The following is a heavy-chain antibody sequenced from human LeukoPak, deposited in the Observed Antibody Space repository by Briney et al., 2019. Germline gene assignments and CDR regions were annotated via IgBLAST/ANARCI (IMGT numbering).Heavy chain of an antibody. CDR3: ARGGHSYGRGFDY. CDR1: GGSISSSYYY. D-gene: IGHD5-18*01. V-gene: IGHV4-39*07. Sequence: SETLSLTCTVSGGSISSSYYYWGWIRQPPGKGLEWIGSLHYSGSTYYNPSLKSRVTISVDKSKNEFSLRVSSVTAADTAVYYCARGGHSYGRGFDYWGQGILVTVSS. J-gene: IGHJ4*02. CDR2: LHYSGST.